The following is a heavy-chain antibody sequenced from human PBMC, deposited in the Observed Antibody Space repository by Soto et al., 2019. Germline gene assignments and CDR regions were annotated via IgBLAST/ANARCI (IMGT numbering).Heavy chain of an antibody. CDR3: AADATAWQQMVPSDY. D-gene: IGHD2-8*01. V-gene: IGHV1-58*01. Sequence: QMQLEQSGPEVKKPGTAVKVACKASGFTVTSSAFQWVRQARGQRLEWIGWIAVGSGYTNYEQRFQDSVTLTRDMSTATTYMELSRLTSEDTAIYYCAADATAWQQMVPSDYWGQGTLVTVSS. J-gene: IGHJ4*02. CDR2: IAVGSGYT. CDR1: GFTVTSSA.